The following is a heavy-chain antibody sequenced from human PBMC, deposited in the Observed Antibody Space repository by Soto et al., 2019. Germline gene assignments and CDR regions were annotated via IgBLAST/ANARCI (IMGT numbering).Heavy chain of an antibody. Sequence: SETLSLTCTVSGDSITSYCWSWIRQPPGKGLDWIGQICYSGSTTYNPSLKSRVTISVDTSKNQFSLKLSSVTAADTAVYYCARGGSYAAFDIWGQGTMVT. CDR3: ARGGSYAAFDI. CDR2: ICYSGST. J-gene: IGHJ3*02. D-gene: IGHD1-26*01. CDR1: GDSITSYC. V-gene: IGHV4-59*12.